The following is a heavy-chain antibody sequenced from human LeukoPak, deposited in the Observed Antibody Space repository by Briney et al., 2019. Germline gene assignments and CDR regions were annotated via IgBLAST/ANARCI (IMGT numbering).Heavy chain of an antibody. D-gene: IGHD2-2*01. J-gene: IGHJ3*02. CDR3: ASNPSRYCSSTSCSKGAADI. CDR2: IYYSGST. Sequence: SETLSLTCTVSGGSISSSSYYWGWIRQPPGEGLEGMGYIYYSGSTNYHPPLKSRVTISVDTSKNQFSLKLSSVTAADTAVYYCASNPSRYCSSTSCSKGAADIWGQGTMVTVSS. CDR1: GGSISSSSYY. V-gene: IGHV4-61*05.